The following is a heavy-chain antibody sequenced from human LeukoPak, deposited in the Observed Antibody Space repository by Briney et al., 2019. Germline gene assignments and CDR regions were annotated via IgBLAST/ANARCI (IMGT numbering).Heavy chain of an antibody. CDR3: ARGEVVVAATPRYLYYFDY. D-gene: IGHD2-15*01. CDR2: IYYSGST. Sequence: PSETLSPTCTVSGGSISSYYWSWIRQPPGKGLEWIGYIYYSGSTNYNPSPKSRVTISVDTSKNQFSLKLSSVTAADTAVYYCARGEVVVAATPRYLYYFDYWGQGTLVTVSS. V-gene: IGHV4-59*08. CDR1: GGSISSYY. J-gene: IGHJ4*02.